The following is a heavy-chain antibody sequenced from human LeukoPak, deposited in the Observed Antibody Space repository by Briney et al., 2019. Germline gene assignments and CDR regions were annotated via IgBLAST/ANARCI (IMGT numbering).Heavy chain of an antibody. CDR2: ISYDGSSK. J-gene: IGHJ5*02. CDR1: GFTFTNYG. Sequence: GWSLRRSCAASGFTFTNYGMHWVRQAPGKGLVWVAVISYDGSSKYFADSVKGRFTISRDNSKNTLYLQMNSLRPEDTAVYYCAKGLNSNWVGWFDPWGQGTLVTVSS. V-gene: IGHV3-30*18. D-gene: IGHD4-11*01. CDR3: AKGLNSNWVGWFDP.